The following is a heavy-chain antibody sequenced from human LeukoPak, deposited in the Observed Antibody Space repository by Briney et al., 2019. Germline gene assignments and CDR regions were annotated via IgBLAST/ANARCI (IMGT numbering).Heavy chain of an antibody. D-gene: IGHD3-22*01. CDR3: AIPLRTFYDSSGYFFDC. V-gene: IGHV1-24*01. CDR1: GYTLTELS. Sequence: ASVKVSCKVSGYTLTELSMHWVRQAPGKGLEWMGGFDPEDGKIIFAQKFQGRVTMTEDTSTDTAYMELSSLRSDDTAVYYCAIPLRTFYDSSGYFFDCWGQGTLVTVSS. CDR2: FDPEDGKI. J-gene: IGHJ4*02.